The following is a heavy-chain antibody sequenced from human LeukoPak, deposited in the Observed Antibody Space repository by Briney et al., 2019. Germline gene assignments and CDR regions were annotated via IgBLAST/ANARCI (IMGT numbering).Heavy chain of an antibody. Sequence: SQTLSLTCAISGDSFSSNSAAWNWIRQSPSRGLEWLGRTYYRSKWYNDYAVSVKSRITINPDTSKNQFSLRLNSVTPEDTAVYYCAREDRTGDRVFDDAFDIWGQGTMVTVSS. CDR1: GDSFSSNSAA. V-gene: IGHV6-1*01. CDR2: TYYRSKWYN. CDR3: AREDRTGDRVFDDAFDI. D-gene: IGHD7-27*01. J-gene: IGHJ3*02.